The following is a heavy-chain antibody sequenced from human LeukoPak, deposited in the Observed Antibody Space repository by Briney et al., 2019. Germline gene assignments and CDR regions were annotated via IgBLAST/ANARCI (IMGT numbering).Heavy chain of an antibody. J-gene: IGHJ6*02. CDR3: ARGLSRWSTPTSSYYYRMDV. CDR2: IIPIFNTI. D-gene: IGHD4-23*01. V-gene: IGHV1-69*13. Sequence: SVKVSCKASGGTLSTYSISWVQQAPGHGLEWMGGIIPIFNTINYAQRFQGRVTLTADESTNTAYMELSSLRSEDTAVYYCARGLSRWSTPTSSYYYRMDVWGQGTTVAVSS. CDR1: GGTLSTYS.